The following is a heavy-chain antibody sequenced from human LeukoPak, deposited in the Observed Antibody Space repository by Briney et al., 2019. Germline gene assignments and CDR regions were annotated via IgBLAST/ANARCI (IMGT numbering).Heavy chain of an antibody. D-gene: IGHD5-18*01. CDR1: GGSISSGGYY. Sequence: PSETLSLTCTVSGGSISSGGYYWSWIRQHPGKGLEWIGYIYYSGSTYYNPSLKSRVTISVDTSKNQFSLKLSSVTAADTAVYYCARDLQGGYFDPWGQGTLITVSS. CDR3: ARDLQGGYFDP. V-gene: IGHV4-31*03. CDR2: IYYSGST. J-gene: IGHJ5*02.